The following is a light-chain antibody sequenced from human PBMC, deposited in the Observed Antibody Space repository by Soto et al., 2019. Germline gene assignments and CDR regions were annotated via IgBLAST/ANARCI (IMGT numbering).Light chain of an antibody. V-gene: IGKV3-11*01. CDR3: QQRSNWPTT. CDR1: QSVSSY. CDR2: DAS. J-gene: IGKJ5*01. Sequence: EIVLPQSPAPLSLSPGERSTLSCMASQSVSSYLAWYQQKPGQAPRLLIYDASTRATGIPARFSGSGSGTDFTLTITSLEPEDFAVYYCQQRSNWPTTFDQGTRLEVK.